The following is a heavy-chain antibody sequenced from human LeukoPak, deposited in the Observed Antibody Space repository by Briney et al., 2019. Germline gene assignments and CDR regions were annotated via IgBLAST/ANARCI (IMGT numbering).Heavy chain of an antibody. CDR2: INPNSGVT. CDR3: ARGGSITRGLSYFDY. D-gene: IGHD3-10*01. CDR1: GYTFTGYF. Sequence: ASVKVSCKASGYTFTGYFIHWVRQAPGQGLEWLGWINPNSGVTNYAQKFQGRVTMTKDTSISTAYMEMSRLTSDDTAVYYCARGGSITRGLSYFDYWGQGTLVTVSS. V-gene: IGHV1-2*02. J-gene: IGHJ4*02.